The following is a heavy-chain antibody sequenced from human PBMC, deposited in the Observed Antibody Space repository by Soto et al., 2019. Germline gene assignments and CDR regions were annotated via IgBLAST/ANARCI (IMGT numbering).Heavy chain of an antibody. J-gene: IGHJ4*02. CDR1: GFTFNTYA. CDR2: ISDSGGNT. CDR3: AKDLSVAGTSY. Sequence: PGGSLRLSCPASGFTFNTYAMSWVRQAPGKGLEWVSGISDSGGNTYYADSVKGRFTISRDNSKNTLYLQMNSLRAEDTAVYYCAKDLSVAGTSYWGQGTLVTVSS. V-gene: IGHV3-23*01. D-gene: IGHD6-19*01.